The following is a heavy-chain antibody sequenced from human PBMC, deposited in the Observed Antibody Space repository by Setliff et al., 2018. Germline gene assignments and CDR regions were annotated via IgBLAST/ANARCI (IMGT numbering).Heavy chain of an antibody. CDR3: ARVGHGWSAYYYYYYMDV. CDR1: GGSISSSNW. D-gene: IGHD2-15*01. Sequence: TLSLTCAVSGGSISSSNWWSWVRQPPGKGLEWIGEINHSGSTNYNPSLKSRVTISVDTSKNQFSLKLSSVTAADTAVYYCARVGHGWSAYYYYYYMDVWGKGTTVTVSS. V-gene: IGHV4-4*02. CDR2: INHSGST. J-gene: IGHJ6*03.